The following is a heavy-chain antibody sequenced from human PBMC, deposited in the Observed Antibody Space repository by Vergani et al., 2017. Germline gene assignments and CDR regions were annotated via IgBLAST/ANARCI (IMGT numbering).Heavy chain of an antibody. CDR3: ARKGGRGTFYGV. V-gene: IGHV1-69*01. J-gene: IGHJ6*02. Sequence: QVLLVQSGAEVKKPGASVRVSCKASGGTFSSYAISWVRQAPGQGLEWMGGIIPIFGTANYGQKFQGRVTITAAESTSSAYMELSSLRSEDTAVYYCARKGGRGTFYGVWGQGTTLTVSS. CDR1: GGTFSSYA. D-gene: IGHD3-10*01. CDR2: IIPIFGTA.